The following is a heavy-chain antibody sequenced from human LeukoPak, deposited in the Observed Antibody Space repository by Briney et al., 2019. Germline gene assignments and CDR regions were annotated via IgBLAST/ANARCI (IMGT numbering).Heavy chain of an antibody. J-gene: IGHJ4*02. CDR2: IWYDGSNK. CDR3: ARATVDDYFDY. Sequence: GGSLRLSCAASGFTFSSYGMPRVRQAPGKGLEWVAVIWYDGSNKYYADSVKGRFTISRDNSKNTLYLQMNSLRAEDTAVYYCARATVDDYFDYWGRGTLVTVSS. V-gene: IGHV3-33*01. D-gene: IGHD6-19*01. CDR1: GFTFSSYG.